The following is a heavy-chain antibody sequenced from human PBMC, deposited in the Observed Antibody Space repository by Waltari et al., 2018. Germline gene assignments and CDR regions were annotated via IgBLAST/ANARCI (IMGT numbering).Heavy chain of an antibody. J-gene: IGHJ1*01. V-gene: IGHV4-59*08. Sequence: QVQLQESGPRLVKPSETLSLTCTVSGGSISPYYWGWVRQSPGKGLEWIGHIYHRGTTRYNPSLESRVTISLDTSTGQFSLELKSVTATDTAVYYCTRSKGYEYVDYRDVREDLWGQGALVTVSS. CDR3: TRSKGYEYVDYRDVREDL. D-gene: IGHD3-16*01. CDR2: IYHRGTT. CDR1: GGSISPYY.